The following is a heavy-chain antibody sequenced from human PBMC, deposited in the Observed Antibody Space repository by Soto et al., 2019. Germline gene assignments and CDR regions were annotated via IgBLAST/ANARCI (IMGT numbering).Heavy chain of an antibody. CDR2: ISAYNGNT. CDR1: GYTFTSYG. Sequence: QVQLVQSGAEVKKPGASVKVSCKASGYTFTSYGISWVRQAPGQGLEWMGWISAYNGNTKYAQKLQGRVTMTTDTSTSTGYMGLRSLRSDDTAVYYCARDLAVDLIDYWGQGTLVTVSS. CDR3: ARDLAVDLIDY. D-gene: IGHD6-19*01. J-gene: IGHJ4*02. V-gene: IGHV1-18*01.